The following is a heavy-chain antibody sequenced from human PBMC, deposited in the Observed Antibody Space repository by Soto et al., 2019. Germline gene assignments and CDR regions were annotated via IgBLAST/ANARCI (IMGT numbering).Heavy chain of an antibody. CDR1: GFTFSNAW. J-gene: IGHJ4*02. CDR2: SKSKTDGGTT. D-gene: IGHD2-2*01. CDR3: TTDHCSSTSCYFSDY. Sequence: EVQLVESGGGLVKPGGSLRLSCAASGFTFSNAWMNWVRQAPGKGLEWVGRSKSKTDGGTTDYAAPVKGRFTISRDDSKNTLYLQMNRLKTEDTAVYYCTTDHCSSTSCYFSDYWGQGTLVTVSS. V-gene: IGHV3-15*07.